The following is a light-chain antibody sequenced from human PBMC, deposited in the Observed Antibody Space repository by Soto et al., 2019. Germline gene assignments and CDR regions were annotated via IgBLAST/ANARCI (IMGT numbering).Light chain of an antibody. CDR2: DAS. V-gene: IGKV3-11*01. J-gene: IGKJ4*01. CDR3: QWRSDWPPRLT. Sequence: EVVLTQSPATLSLSPGERATLSCRASESIGNYLAWYQQKLGQAPKLLIYDASHRAIGIPGRFSGDGSGTHFTLPISSLEPEDFAVYYCQWRSDWPPRLTFGGGTKVEIK. CDR1: ESIGNY.